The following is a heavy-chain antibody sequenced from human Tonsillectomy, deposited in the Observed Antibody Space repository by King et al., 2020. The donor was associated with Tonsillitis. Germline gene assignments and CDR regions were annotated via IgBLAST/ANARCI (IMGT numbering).Heavy chain of an antibody. V-gene: IGHV5-10-1*01. CDR3: VSTTPYGDYDFYSGMDV. D-gene: IGHD4-17*01. CDR1: GYTFSTYW. J-gene: IGHJ6*02. CDR2: IDPSDSYT. Sequence: QLVQSGAEVKKPGESLRISCKVSGYTFSTYWITWVRQMPGKGLEWMGRIDPSDSYTNYSPSFQGHVTISADKAISTAYLQWSSLKASDTAIYYCVSTTPYGDYDFYSGMDVWGQGTTVTVSS.